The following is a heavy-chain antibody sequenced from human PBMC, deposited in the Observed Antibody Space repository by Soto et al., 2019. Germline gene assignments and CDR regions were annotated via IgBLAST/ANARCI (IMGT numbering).Heavy chain of an antibody. CDR1: GGSISRGDYY. CDR3: ARVGSDFDAFDI. V-gene: IGHV4-31*03. Sequence: QVQLQESGPGLVKLSQTLSLTCSVSGGSISRGDYYWSWIRQHPGRGLEWIGYIYHSGRTNYNPSLKSRVFISVDTSKSQFSLNLTSVTAADTAVYRCARVGSDFDAFDIWGQGTMVTVSS. J-gene: IGHJ3*02. D-gene: IGHD3-16*01. CDR2: IYHSGRT.